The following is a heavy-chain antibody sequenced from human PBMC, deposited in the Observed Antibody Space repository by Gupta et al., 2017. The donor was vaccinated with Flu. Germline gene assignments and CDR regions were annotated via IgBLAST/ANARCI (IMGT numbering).Heavy chain of an antibody. CDR2: INHSGST. CDR1: GGSFSGYY. J-gene: IGHJ4*02. CDR3: ARVSAAGTKGDY. V-gene: IGHV4-34*01. Sequence: QVQLQQWGAGLLKPSETLSLTCAVYGGSFSGYYWSWIRQPPGKGLEWIGEINHSGSTNYNPSLKSRVTISVDTSKNQFSLKLSSVTAADTAVYYCARVSAAGTKGDYWGQGTLVTVSS. D-gene: IGHD6-13*01.